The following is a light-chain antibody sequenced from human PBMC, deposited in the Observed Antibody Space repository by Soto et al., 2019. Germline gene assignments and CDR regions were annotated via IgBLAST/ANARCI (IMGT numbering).Light chain of an antibody. V-gene: IGKV1-39*01. CDR2: SAF. CDR1: HDIGNH. J-gene: IGKJ4*01. CDR3: EQSYSVPLT. Sequence: DIQMTQSPSSLSISVGDRVTITCRSSHDIGNHLNWYQQKPGKAPQLLLYSAFTLQSLFPSRFSRSGSGTAFTLTITSLQPEDSATYFCEQSYSVPLTFGGGTKVEV.